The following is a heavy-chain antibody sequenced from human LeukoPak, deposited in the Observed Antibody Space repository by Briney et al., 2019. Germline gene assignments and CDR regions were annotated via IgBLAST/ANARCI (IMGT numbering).Heavy chain of an antibody. V-gene: IGHV4-39*07. Sequence: GSLRLSCAASGFTFSSYSMNWVRQAPGKGLEWIGSINYSGSTYYNPSLKSRVTISVDTSKNQFSLKLSSVTAADTAVYYCARVAVAGNGYFQHWGQGTLVTVSS. CDR1: GFTFSSYS. CDR3: ARVAVAGNGYFQH. CDR2: INYSGST. D-gene: IGHD6-19*01. J-gene: IGHJ1*01.